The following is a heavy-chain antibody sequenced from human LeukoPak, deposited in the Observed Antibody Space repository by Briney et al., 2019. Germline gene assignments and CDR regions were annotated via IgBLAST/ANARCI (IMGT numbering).Heavy chain of an antibody. CDR2: ISYSGGV. CDR1: SDSISDYY. CDR3: VRVHYSSGSLSSWFDP. D-gene: IGHD3-10*01. Sequence: SETLSLTCTVSSDSISDYYWGWIRQPPGKGLDWIGYISYSGGVSYSPSLKPPVTISLDTSKNQVSLRLSSVTAADTAIYYCVRVHYSSGSLSSWFDPWGRRILVPVSS. J-gene: IGHJ5*02. V-gene: IGHV4-59*08.